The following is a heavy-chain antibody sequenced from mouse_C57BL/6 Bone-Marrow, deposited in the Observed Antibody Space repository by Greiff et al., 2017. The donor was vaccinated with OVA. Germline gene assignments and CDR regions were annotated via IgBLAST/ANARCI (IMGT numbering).Heavy chain of an antibody. CDR2: IYPGDGDT. CDR1: GYAFSSSW. CDR3: ARQNYDYDGYYFDY. D-gene: IGHD2-4*01. V-gene: IGHV1-82*01. J-gene: IGHJ2*01. Sequence: VMLVESGPELVKPGASVKISCKASGYAFSSSWMNWVKQRPGKGLEWIGRIYPGDGDTNYNGKFKGKATLTADKSSSTAYMQLSSLTSEDSAVYFCARQNYDYDGYYFDYWGQGTTLTVSS.